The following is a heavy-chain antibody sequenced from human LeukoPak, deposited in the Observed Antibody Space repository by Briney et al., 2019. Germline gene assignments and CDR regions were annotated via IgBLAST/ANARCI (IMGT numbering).Heavy chain of an antibody. D-gene: IGHD3-10*01. CDR3: ASQNKVRGVTP. Sequence: SETLSLTCTVSGGSISSYYWSWIRQPAGKGLEWIGRIYTSGSTNYNPSLKSRVTISVDRSKNQFSLKLSSVTAADTAVYYCASQNKVRGVTPWGQGTLVTVSS. CDR2: IYTSGST. V-gene: IGHV4-4*07. J-gene: IGHJ5*02. CDR1: GGSISSYY.